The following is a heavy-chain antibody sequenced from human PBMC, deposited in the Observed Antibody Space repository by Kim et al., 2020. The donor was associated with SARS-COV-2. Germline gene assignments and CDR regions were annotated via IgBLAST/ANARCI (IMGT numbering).Heavy chain of an antibody. CDR3: ARGPKVPAAIRGWFDP. V-gene: IGHV1-18*01. J-gene: IGHJ5*02. Sequence: KLQGRVTMTADTSTSTAYMELRSLRSDDTAVYYCARGPKVPAAIRGWFDPWGQGTLVTVSS. D-gene: IGHD2-2*01.